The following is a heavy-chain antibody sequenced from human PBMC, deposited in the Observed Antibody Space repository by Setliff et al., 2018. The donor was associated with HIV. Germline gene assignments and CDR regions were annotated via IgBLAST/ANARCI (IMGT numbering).Heavy chain of an antibody. Sequence: SETLSLTCTVSGVSISSTNYYWGWIRQPPGKGLERIGTIYYSGSTYYNPSLKSRVTISVDTSKNQFSLKLSSVTAADTAVYYCARHSPTYCSGTSCYDNWFDPWGQGTMVTVSS. J-gene: IGHJ5*01. CDR1: GVSISSTNYY. CDR3: ARHSPTYCSGTSCYDNWFDP. D-gene: IGHD2-2*01. V-gene: IGHV4-39*01. CDR2: IYYSGST.